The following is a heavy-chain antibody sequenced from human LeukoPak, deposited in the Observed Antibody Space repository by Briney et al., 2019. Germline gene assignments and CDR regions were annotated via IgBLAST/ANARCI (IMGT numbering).Heavy chain of an antibody. V-gene: IGHV3-15*01. Sequence: PGGSLRLSCEASGITISSAWMSWVRQPPGKGLEYVGRIKSESDGGTTDHAAPVRGRFTISRDDSKNTLYLQMNCLTIEDTAVYYCTTPPDWGQGTLVTVSP. J-gene: IGHJ4*02. CDR2: IKSESDGGTT. CDR1: GITISSAW. CDR3: TTPPD.